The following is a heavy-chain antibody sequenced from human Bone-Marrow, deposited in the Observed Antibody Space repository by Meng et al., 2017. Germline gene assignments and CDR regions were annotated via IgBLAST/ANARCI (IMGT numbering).Heavy chain of an antibody. D-gene: IGHD6-19*01. CDR2: ISSSGSTI. V-gene: IGHV3-48*03. J-gene: IGHJ6*02. CDR3: ARLQWLVPLSYYYGMDV. CDR1: GFTFSSYE. Sequence: GGSLRLSCAASGFTFSSYEMNWVRQAPGKGLEWVSYISSSGSTIYYADSVKGRFTISRDNAKTSLYLQMNSLRAEDTAVYYCARLQWLVPLSYYYGMDVWGQGTTVTVSS.